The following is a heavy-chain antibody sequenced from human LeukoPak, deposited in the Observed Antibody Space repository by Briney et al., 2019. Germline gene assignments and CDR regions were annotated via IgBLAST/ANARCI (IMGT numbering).Heavy chain of an antibody. CDR2: IYYSGST. Sequence: SETLSLTCTVSGGSISSYYWSWIRQPPGKGLEWIGYIYYSGSTNYNPSLKSRVTISGDTSKNQFSLKLSSVTAADTAVYYCARVAAAAGDYWGQGALVTVSS. D-gene: IGHD6-13*01. CDR3: ARVAAAAGDY. J-gene: IGHJ4*02. V-gene: IGHV4-59*12. CDR1: GGSISSYY.